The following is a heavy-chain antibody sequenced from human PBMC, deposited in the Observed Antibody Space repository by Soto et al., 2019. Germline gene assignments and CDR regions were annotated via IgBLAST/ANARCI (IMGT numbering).Heavy chain of an antibody. D-gene: IGHD6-25*01. J-gene: IGHJ6*02. V-gene: IGHV3-74*01. CDR1: GFTFSSYW. CDR2: INSDGSST. CDR3: ARGTKAAYYYYGMDV. Sequence: LRLSCAASGFTFSSYWMHWVRQAPGKGLVWVSRINSDGSSTSYADSVKGRFTISRDNAKNTLYLQMNSLRAEDTAVYYCARGTKAAYYYYGMDVWGQGTTVTVSS.